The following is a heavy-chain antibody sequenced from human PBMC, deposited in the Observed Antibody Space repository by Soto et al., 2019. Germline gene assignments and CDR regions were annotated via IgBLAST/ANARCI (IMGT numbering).Heavy chain of an antibody. V-gene: IGHV4-34*01. J-gene: IGHJ6*03. CDR2: INHSGST. D-gene: IGHD3-3*01. Sequence: SETLSLTCAVYGGSFSGYYWSWIRQPPGKGLEWIGEINHSGSTNYNPSLKSRVTISVDTSKNQFSLKLSSVTAADTAVYYCARAPPHYDFWSGYYTYYHYTDVWGKGTTVTVSS. CDR1: GGSFSGYY. CDR3: ARAPPHYDFWSGYYTYYHYTDV.